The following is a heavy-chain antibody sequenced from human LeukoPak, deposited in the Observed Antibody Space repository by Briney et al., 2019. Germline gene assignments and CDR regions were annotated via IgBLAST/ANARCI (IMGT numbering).Heavy chain of an antibody. J-gene: IGHJ4*02. Sequence: PGGSLRLSCAASGFTFSSYAMSWVRQAPGKGLEWVSFVTRQGSTTNYADSVRGRFTISRDNSKNSLFLQMNTLKTEDTALYYCAKERDGHRDGFDYWGQGTLVTVSS. CDR2: VTRQGSTT. CDR3: AKERDGHRDGFDY. D-gene: IGHD5-24*01. CDR1: GFTFSSYA. V-gene: IGHV3-43*01.